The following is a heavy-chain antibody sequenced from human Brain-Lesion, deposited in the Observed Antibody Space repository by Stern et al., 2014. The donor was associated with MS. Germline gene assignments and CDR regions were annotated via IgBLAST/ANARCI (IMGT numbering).Heavy chain of an antibody. CDR1: GGTFNVYA. J-gene: IGHJ6*02. V-gene: IGHV1-69*01. CDR3: ARDGRHTDNYGLDV. CDR2: IIPVLGNP. D-gene: IGHD3-9*01. Sequence: VQLVESGAEVKRPGSSVKVSCQASGGTFNVYAINWLRQAPGQGFEWIGGIIPVLGNPNYAQKFQGRVTITADGSTRTSSMHLNSLRSNDTAVYYCARDGRHTDNYGLDVWGQGTTVVVSS.